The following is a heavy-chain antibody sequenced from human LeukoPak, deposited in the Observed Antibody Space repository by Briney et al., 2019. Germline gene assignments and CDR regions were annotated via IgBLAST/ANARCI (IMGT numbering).Heavy chain of an antibody. CDR2: IYYSGST. CDR3: ARDPRFWVFHY. Sequence: SETLSLTCAVYGGSFSGYYWSWIRQPPGKGLEWIGSIYYSGSTYYNPSLKSRVTISVDTSKNQFSLKLSSVTAADTAVYYCARDPRFWVFHYWGQGTLVTVSS. D-gene: IGHD3-16*01. V-gene: IGHV4-34*01. J-gene: IGHJ4*02. CDR1: GGSFSGYY.